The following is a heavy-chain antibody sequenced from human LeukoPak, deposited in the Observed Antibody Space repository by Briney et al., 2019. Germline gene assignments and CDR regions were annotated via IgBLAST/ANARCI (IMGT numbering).Heavy chain of an antibody. J-gene: IGHJ4*02. CDR2: IKSKTDGCTT. D-gene: IGHD3-16*01. CDR1: GFTFSNAW. Sequence: GGFLRLSCAASGFTFSNAWMSWVRQAPGKGLEWVGRIKSKTDGCTTDYAAPVKDRFTISRDDSKNTLYLQMNSLKTEDTAVYYCTTWGSAPFDYWGQGTLVTVSS. CDR3: TTWGSAPFDY. V-gene: IGHV3-15*01.